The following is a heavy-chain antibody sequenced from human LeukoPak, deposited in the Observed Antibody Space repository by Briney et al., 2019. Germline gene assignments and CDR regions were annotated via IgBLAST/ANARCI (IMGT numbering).Heavy chain of an antibody. CDR1: GFTFSSYG. CDR3: ARALTFYGMDV. CDR2: ISYDGSNK. Sequence: GRSPRLSCAASGFTFSSYGMHWVRQAPGKGLEWVAVISYDGSNKYYADSVKGRFTISRDNSKNTLYLQMNSLRAEDTAVYYCARALTFYGMDVWGKGTTVTVSS. D-gene: IGHD2-21*02. V-gene: IGHV3-30*03. J-gene: IGHJ6*04.